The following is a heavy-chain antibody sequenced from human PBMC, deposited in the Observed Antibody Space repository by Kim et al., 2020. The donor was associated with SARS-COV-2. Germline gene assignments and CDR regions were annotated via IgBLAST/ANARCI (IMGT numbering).Heavy chain of an antibody. V-gene: IGHV4-59*09. CDR2: ST. CDR3: ARGTWNDLYV. Sequence: STAYNPALKSRVTISVDTSKNQFSLKLSSVTAADTAVYYCARGTWNDLYVWGQGTTVTVSS. D-gene: IGHD1-1*01. J-gene: IGHJ6*02.